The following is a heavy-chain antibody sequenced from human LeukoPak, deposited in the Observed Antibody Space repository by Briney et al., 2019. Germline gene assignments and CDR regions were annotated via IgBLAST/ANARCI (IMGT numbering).Heavy chain of an antibody. CDR3: ARGPLGFWSGSPTLDYYYMDV. CDR1: GFTFSSYA. Sequence: GGSLRLSCAASGFTFSSYAMSWVRQAPGKGLEWVSAISGSGGSTYYADSVKGRFTISRDNSKNTLYLQMNSLRAEDTAVYYCARGPLGFWSGSPTLDYYYMDVWGKGTTVTVSS. D-gene: IGHD3-3*01. CDR2: ISGSGGST. J-gene: IGHJ6*03. V-gene: IGHV3-23*01.